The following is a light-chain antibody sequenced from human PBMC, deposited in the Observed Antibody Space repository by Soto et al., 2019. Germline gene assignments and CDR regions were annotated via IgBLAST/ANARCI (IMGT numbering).Light chain of an antibody. V-gene: IGKV3-15*01. CDR3: QQYNNWPWT. CDR1: QSVSSSY. CDR2: RAS. Sequence: EIVLTQSPGTLSLSPGERATLSCRASQSVSSSYLAWYQQKPGQAPRLLIFRASTRATGVPARFSGRGSGTEFTLTISGLQSEDFAVYYCQQYNNWPWTFGQGTKVDIK. J-gene: IGKJ1*01.